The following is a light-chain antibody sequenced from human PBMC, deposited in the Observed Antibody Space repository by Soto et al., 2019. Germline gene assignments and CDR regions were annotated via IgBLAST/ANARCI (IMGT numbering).Light chain of an antibody. CDR2: DVS. V-gene: IGLV2-14*01. CDR1: SSDVGGYNY. Sequence: QSVLTQPASVSGSPGQSITISCTGTSSDVGGYNYVSWYQQHPGKAPKLMIYDVSNRPSGVSNRFSGSKSGNTASLTISGLQVEDEADYYCSSYTSSSTGVFGPGTKVTVL. CDR3: SSYTSSSTGV. J-gene: IGLJ1*01.